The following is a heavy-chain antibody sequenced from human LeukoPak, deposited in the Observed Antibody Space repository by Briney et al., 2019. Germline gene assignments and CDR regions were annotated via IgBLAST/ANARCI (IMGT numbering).Heavy chain of an antibody. CDR1: GFTFSSYA. CDR2: ISGSGGST. CDR3: AKAHRYYDILTGYYTVNDY. J-gene: IGHJ4*02. D-gene: IGHD3-9*01. Sequence: PGGSLRLSCAASGFTFSSYAMSWVRQAPGKGLEWVSAISGSGGSTYYADSVKGRFTISRDNSKNTLYLQMNSLRAEDTAAYYCAKAHRYYDILTGYYTVNDYWGQGTLVTVSS. V-gene: IGHV3-23*01.